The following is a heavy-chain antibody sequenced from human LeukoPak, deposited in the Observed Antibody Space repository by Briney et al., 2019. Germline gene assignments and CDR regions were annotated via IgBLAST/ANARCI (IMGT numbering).Heavy chain of an antibody. CDR1: GFTFTSYE. D-gene: IGHD5-18*01. CDR3: ARDRYTVMVMGYYGMDV. Sequence: GGSLRLFRAASGFTFTSYEMNWVRQSPGKGLEWVSYISSSGSTIYYADSVKGRFTISRDNAKNSLYLQMNSLRAEDTAVYYCARDRYTVMVMGYYGMDVWGKGTTVTVSS. CDR2: ISSSGSTI. J-gene: IGHJ6*04. V-gene: IGHV3-48*03.